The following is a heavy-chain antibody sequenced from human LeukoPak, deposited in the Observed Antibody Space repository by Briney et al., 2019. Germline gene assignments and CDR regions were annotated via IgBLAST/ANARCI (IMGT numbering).Heavy chain of an antibody. D-gene: IGHD3-9*01. V-gene: IGHV3-33*08. CDR2: IWYDGNNK. CDR1: GFTVSSNY. Sequence: QPGGSLRLSCAASGFTVSSNYMSWVRQAPGQGLEWVAVIWYDGNNKYYLDSVKGRFTISRDNSKNTLYLQMHSLRADDTAVYYCARLNYDILTGYYYYDYWGQGTLVTVSS. CDR3: ARLNYDILTGYYYYDY. J-gene: IGHJ4*02.